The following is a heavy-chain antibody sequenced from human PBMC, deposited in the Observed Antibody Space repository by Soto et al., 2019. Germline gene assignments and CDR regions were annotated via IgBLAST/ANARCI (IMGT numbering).Heavy chain of an antibody. CDR3: ARQSVYSRGPDY. CDR1: GGSISSSSYY. V-gene: IGHV4-39*01. D-gene: IGHD6-13*01. CDR2: IYYSGST. J-gene: IGHJ4*02. Sequence: QLQLQESGPGLVKPSETLSLTCTVSGGSISSSSYYWGWIRQPPGKGLEWIGSIYYSGSTYYNPSLKSRVTISVETSKNQFSRKLSAVTAADTAVYYCARQSVYSRGPDYWGQGTLVTVSS.